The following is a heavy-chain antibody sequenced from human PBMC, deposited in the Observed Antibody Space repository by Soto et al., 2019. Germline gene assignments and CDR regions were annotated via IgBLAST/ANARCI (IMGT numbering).Heavy chain of an antibody. CDR1: GGSINNGDYY. D-gene: IGHD6-13*01. CDR2: INYRGTT. Sequence: PSETLSLTCTVSGGSINNGDYYWNWIRQHPEKGLEWMGYINYRGTTFYSPSLKSRIIISVDTSKNQFSLKLSSVTAADTAVYYCARDAPGAAPYWGQGTLVTAPQ. J-gene: IGHJ4*02. V-gene: IGHV4-31*03. CDR3: ARDAPGAAPY.